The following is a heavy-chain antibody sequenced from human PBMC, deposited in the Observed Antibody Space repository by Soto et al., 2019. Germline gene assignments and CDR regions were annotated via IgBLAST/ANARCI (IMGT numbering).Heavy chain of an antibody. Sequence: SVKVSCKASGFTFTHSAIQWVRQARGQSLEWIGWIVVGSGNTNYAPKFQERVTITWDISTFTAYMELSSLRSEDTAVYYCARLDSYSSGWYDYWGQGTLVTVSS. J-gene: IGHJ4*01. V-gene: IGHV1-58*02. CDR3: ARLDSYSSGWYDY. CDR1: GFTFTHSA. D-gene: IGHD6-19*01. CDR2: IVVGSGNT.